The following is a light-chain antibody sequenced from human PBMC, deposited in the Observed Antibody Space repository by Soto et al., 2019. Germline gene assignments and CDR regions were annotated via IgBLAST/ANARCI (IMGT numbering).Light chain of an antibody. Sequence: QSVLTQPPSASGSPGQSVTISCTGTSSDVGGYNYVSWFQQHPGKAPKLIIHEVNQRPSGVPDRFSGSKSGNTASLTVSGLQAEDEGTYYCSSYGGYNNVVXGTGTKSPS. J-gene: IGLJ1*01. CDR3: SSYGGYNNVV. V-gene: IGLV2-8*01. CDR2: EVN. CDR1: SSDVGGYNY.